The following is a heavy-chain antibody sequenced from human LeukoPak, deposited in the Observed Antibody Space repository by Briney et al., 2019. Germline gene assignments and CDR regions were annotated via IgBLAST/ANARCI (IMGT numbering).Heavy chain of an antibody. Sequence: SETLSLTCNVSGYTMNSGYYWSWIRQTPENGLGWIGETTHSGSTDYNPSLKSRVSVSVDTSKNQFSLQLSSVTAADTAVYYCARHKETCSGAFCFLDYFDYWGQGTLVTVSS. CDR3: ARHKETCSGAFCFLDYFDY. J-gene: IGHJ4*02. V-gene: IGHV4-38-2*02. D-gene: IGHD2-15*01. CDR1: GYTMNSGYY. CDR2: TTHSGST.